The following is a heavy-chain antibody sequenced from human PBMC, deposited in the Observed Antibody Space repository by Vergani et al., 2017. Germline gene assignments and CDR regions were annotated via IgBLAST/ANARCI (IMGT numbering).Heavy chain of an antibody. CDR3: ARTQMATNAFDL. V-gene: IGHV1-18*04. CDR1: GYTSVNHT. D-gene: IGHD5-24*01. CDR2: ISPYNHKT. J-gene: IGHJ4*02. Sequence: QSQLGQSDSEVKKPGDSVTLSCKTSGYTSVNHTITCVGQAHGQGLEWMGWISPYNHKTLYSQKVEGRVSMTSDTSSSTVFLELRRLTRDDPSIYYCARTQMATNAFDLWGRGTLVTVSS.